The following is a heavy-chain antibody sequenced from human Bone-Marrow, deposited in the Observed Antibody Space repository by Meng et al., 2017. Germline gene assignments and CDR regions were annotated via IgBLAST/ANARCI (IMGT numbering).Heavy chain of an antibody. D-gene: IGHD6-19*01. CDR1: GYTFTEYY. V-gene: IGHV1-69-2*01. CDR2: VDPEDGET. CDR3: ARDILGLGPQIGYSSGRYYFDY. Sequence: EVKVEQSGTEEMKPGNTVKFSCKASGYTFTEYYIHWIKQAPGKGLEWMGRVDPEDGETFYAEKFQDRVTIFADKATDIAYMEVSRLRSEDTAVYYCARDILGLGPQIGYSSGRYYFDYWGQGTLVTVSS. J-gene: IGHJ4*02.